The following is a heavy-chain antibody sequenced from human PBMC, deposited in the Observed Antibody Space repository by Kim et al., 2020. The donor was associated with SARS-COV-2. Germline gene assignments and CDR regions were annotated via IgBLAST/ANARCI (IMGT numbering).Heavy chain of an antibody. J-gene: IGHJ6*03. CDR1: GYTFTSYD. CDR3: ARGYVGTMIVVVITTDYYYYMDV. V-gene: IGHV1-8*01. CDR2: MNPNSGNT. Sequence: ASVKVSCKASGYTFTSYDINWVRQATGQGLEWMGWMNPNSGNTGYAQKFQGRVTMTRNTSISTAYMELSSLRSEDTAVYYCARGYVGTMIVVVITTDYYYYMDVWGKGTTVTVSS. D-gene: IGHD3-22*01.